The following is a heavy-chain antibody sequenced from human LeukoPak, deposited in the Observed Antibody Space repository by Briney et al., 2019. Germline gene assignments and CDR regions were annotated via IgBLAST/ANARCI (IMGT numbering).Heavy chain of an antibody. Sequence: PGRSLRPSCAASGFTFSSYAMHWVRQAPGKGLEWVAVISYDGSNKYYADSVKGRFTISRDNSKNTLYLQMNSLRAEDTAVYYCARRSTASWYSLDYWGQGTLVTVSS. J-gene: IGHJ4*02. CDR2: ISYDGSNK. CDR1: GFTFSSYA. CDR3: ARRSTASWYSLDY. V-gene: IGHV3-30*04. D-gene: IGHD6-13*01.